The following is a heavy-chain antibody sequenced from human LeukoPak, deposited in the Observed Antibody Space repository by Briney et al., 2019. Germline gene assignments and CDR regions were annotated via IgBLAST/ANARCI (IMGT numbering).Heavy chain of an antibody. CDR2: ISGSGGST. CDR3: AKDVGGSGSEFDP. J-gene: IGHJ5*02. D-gene: IGHD3-10*01. CDR1: GFTFSGYP. Sequence: GGSLRLSCAASGFTFSGYPMIWVRQAPGKGPEWVSAISGSGGSTYYADSVKGRFTISRDISKNTLYLQMNSLRAEDTAVYYCAKDVGGSGSEFDPWGQGTLVTVSS. V-gene: IGHV3-23*01.